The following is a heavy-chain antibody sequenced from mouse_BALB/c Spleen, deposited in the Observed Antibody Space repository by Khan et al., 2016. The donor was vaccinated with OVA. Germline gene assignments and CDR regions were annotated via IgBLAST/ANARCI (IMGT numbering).Heavy chain of an antibody. Sequence: VRLQQSGAELVKPGASVKLSCTASGFNIKDTYMHWVKQRPEQGLEWIGRIDPANGNTKYDPKFQGKATITADTSSNTAYLQLSSLTSEDTAVYYGARSTTVVDPFDYWGQGTTLTVSS. CDR2: IDPANGNT. J-gene: IGHJ2*01. CDR3: ARSTTVVDPFDY. CDR1: GFNIKDTY. D-gene: IGHD1-1*01. V-gene: IGHV14-3*02.